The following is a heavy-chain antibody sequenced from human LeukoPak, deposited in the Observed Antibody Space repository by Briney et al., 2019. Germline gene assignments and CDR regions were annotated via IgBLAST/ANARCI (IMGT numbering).Heavy chain of an antibody. CDR2: VTHSDFNKANGDIT. Sequence: SETLSLTCTVSGASISKDYWAWIRQPPGKGLEWIGYVTHSDFNKANGDITNYNPSLESRVTISVDTSKNQFSLKLSSVTAADTAVYYCARGVYYYDSSGYPYYYYGMDVWGQGTTVTVSS. CDR1: GASISKDY. CDR3: ARGVYYYDSSGYPYYYYGMDV. D-gene: IGHD3-22*01. J-gene: IGHJ6*02. V-gene: IGHV4-59*01.